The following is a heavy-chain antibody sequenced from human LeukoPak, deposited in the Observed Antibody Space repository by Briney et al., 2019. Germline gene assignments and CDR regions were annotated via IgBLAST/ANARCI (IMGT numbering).Heavy chain of an antibody. CDR2: MNPNSGNT. D-gene: IGHD3-10*01. V-gene: IGHV1-8*01. Sequence: ASVKVSCKASGYTFTSYDINWVRQATGQGLEWMGWMNPNSGNTGYAQKFQGRVTMTRNTSISTAYMELSSLRSEDTAVYYCAKFTTVLWFGEFDYWGQGTLVTVSS. J-gene: IGHJ4*02. CDR1: GYTFTSYD. CDR3: AKFTTVLWFGEFDY.